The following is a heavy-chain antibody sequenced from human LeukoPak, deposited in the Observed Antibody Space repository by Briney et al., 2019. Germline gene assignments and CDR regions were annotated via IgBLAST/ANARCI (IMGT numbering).Heavy chain of an antibody. CDR1: GFTFSSYS. CDR3: ARDPRYYDSSGSPYDY. CDR2: INWNGGST. D-gene: IGHD3-22*01. V-gene: IGHV3-20*04. Sequence: PGGSLRLSCAASGFTFSSYSMNWVRQAPGKGLEWVSGINWNGGSTGYADSVKGRFTISRDNAKNSLYLQMNSLRAEDTALYYCARDPRYYDSSGSPYDYWGQGTLVTVSS. J-gene: IGHJ4*02.